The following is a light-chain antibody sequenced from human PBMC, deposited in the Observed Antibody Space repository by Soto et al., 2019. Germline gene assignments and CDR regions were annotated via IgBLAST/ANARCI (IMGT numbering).Light chain of an antibody. CDR2: GAS. J-gene: IGKJ5*01. CDR1: QSVSSN. Sequence: IVMTQSPGTLSVFSGERATLSCRASQSVSSNLASYQQKPDQAPRLLIYGASTRATGIPARFSGSGSGTEFTLTISSLQSEDFAVYYCQQYNNWPFITFGQGTRLEIK. V-gene: IGKV3-15*01. CDR3: QQYNNWPFIT.